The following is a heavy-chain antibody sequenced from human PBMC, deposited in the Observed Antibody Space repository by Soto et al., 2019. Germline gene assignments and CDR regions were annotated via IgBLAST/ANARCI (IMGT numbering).Heavy chain of an antibody. D-gene: IGHD3-3*01. CDR3: ARDRGFLEWLEVNWFDP. V-gene: IGHV1-18*01. CDR2: ISAYNGNT. J-gene: IGHJ5*02. CDR1: GYTFTSYG. Sequence: QVQLVQSGAEVKKPGASVKVSCKASGYTFTSYGISWVRQAPGQGREWMGWISAYNGNTNYAQKLQGRVTMTTDTSTSTAYMEVRSLRSDDTAVYYCARDRGFLEWLEVNWFDPWGQGTLFTVSS.